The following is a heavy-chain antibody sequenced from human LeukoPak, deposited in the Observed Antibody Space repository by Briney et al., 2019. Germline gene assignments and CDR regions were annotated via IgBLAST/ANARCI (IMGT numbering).Heavy chain of an antibody. J-gene: IGHJ4*02. Sequence: ASVKVSCKASGYTFSGDFMHWVRQAPGQGLEWMGRIRSNSEDIQYAQKFQGRVTMTWDTSTSTAYMELTRLTSDDTAVYYCAREPKQVIREFDYWGQGTLVTVSS. CDR3: AREPKQVIREFDY. CDR1: GYTFSGDF. CDR2: IRSNSEDI. D-gene: IGHD1-26*01. V-gene: IGHV1-2*06.